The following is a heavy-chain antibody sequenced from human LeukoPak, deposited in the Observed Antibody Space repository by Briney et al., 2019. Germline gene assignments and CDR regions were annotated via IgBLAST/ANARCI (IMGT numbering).Heavy chain of an antibody. D-gene: IGHD4-11*01. J-gene: IGHJ4*02. CDR3: ARAFDYSNYFDY. V-gene: IGHV1-3*01. CDR1: GYTFTSYA. CDR2: INAGSGNT. Sequence: GASVKVSCKAFGYTFTSYATHWVRQAPGQSLEWMGWINAGSGNTKYSQKLQGRVTITRDTSASTAYMELSSLRSEDTAVYYCARAFDYSNYFDYWGQGSPVTVSS.